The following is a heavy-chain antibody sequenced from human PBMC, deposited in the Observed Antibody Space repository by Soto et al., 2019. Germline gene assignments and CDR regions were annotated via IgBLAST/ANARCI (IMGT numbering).Heavy chain of an antibody. CDR3: ARVERGTATAVVDAFDI. V-gene: IGHV4-61*01. J-gene: IGHJ3*02. Sequence: SETLSLTCAVYGGFVSSGTYYWSWIRQPPGKGLEWIGEMSHSGGTHFNPSLKSQVTISVDTSKNQFSLKMSSVTAADTALYYCARVERGTATAVVDAFDIWGPGTMVTVS. CDR2: MSHSGGT. CDR1: GGFVSSGTYY. D-gene: IGHD2-21*02.